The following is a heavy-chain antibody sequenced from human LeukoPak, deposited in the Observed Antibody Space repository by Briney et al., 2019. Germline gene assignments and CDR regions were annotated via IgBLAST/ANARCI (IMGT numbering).Heavy chain of an antibody. CDR3: ARDLEL. D-gene: IGHD1-7*01. CDR2: IYTSGST. Sequence: KSSETLSLTCTVSGGSVSGGSFYWTWIRQPAGKGLEWVGRIYTSGSTYYNPSLKGRLTMSIDTSKKQFSLKLTSVTAADTAVYYCARDLELWGQGAVVTVSS. CDR1: GGSVSGGSFY. V-gene: IGHV4-61*02. J-gene: IGHJ4*02.